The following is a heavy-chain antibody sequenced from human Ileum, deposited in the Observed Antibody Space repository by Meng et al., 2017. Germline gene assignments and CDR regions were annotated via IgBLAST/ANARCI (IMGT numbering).Heavy chain of an antibody. Sequence: VEGVECGGGVGQSGGSLRLSCAASGFTFTNDAMSWVRQAPGKGLEWVSSISESGGSTHYAESVTGRFTISRDNSKNTVWLQMNSLRADDTAVYYCATRHLGYWGQGTLVTVSS. V-gene: IGHV3-23*04. CDR3: ATRHLGY. CDR1: GFTFTNDA. CDR2: ISESGGST. J-gene: IGHJ4*02.